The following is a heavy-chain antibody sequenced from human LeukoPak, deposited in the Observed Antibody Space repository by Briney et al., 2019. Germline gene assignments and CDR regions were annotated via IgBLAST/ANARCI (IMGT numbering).Heavy chain of an antibody. Sequence: GGSLRLSCAASGFTFSSYWMHWVRQAPGKGLVWVAHINSDGSRTNYADSVKGRFTVSRDNAKNMLYLQVNSLRAEDMAVYYCARVRGESPRWFDPWGQGTLVTVSS. CDR3: ARVRGESPRWFDP. CDR2: INSDGSRT. D-gene: IGHD3-10*01. V-gene: IGHV3-74*01. CDR1: GFTFSSYW. J-gene: IGHJ5*02.